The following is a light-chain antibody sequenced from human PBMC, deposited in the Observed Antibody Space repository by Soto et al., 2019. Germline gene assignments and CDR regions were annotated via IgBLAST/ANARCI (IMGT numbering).Light chain of an antibody. Sequence: DIQMTQSPSTLSASVGDRVTITCRASHSIAGLLAWYQQKPGKAPKVMIYDTSNLESGVPSRFSGSGSGTDFTLTIRSLQPEDFATYFCQEYSSFSYTFGQGTRLEI. V-gene: IGKV1-5*01. J-gene: IGKJ2*01. CDR1: HSIAGL. CDR3: QEYSSFSYT. CDR2: DTS.